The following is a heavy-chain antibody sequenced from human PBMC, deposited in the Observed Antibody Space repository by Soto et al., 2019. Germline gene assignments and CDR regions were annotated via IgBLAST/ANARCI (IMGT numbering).Heavy chain of an antibody. V-gene: IGHV3-9*01. CDR1: GFTFDDYA. J-gene: IGHJ4*01. D-gene: IGHD2-2*01. Sequence: SLMLSCAASGFTFDDYAMHWVRQAPGKGLEWVSGISWNSGSIGYADSVKGRFTISRDNAKNSLYLQMNSLRAEDTALYYCARSPTPSLPAGALYYF. CDR3: ARSPTPSLPAGALYYF. CDR2: ISWNSGSI.